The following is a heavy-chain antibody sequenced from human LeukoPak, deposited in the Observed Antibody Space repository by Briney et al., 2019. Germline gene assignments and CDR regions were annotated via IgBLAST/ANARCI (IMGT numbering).Heavy chain of an antibody. J-gene: IGHJ3*02. CDR3: AREREMATIGDAFDI. Sequence: SVKVSCKASGYTFTGYDMHWVRQAPGQGLEWMGWINPNSGGTNYAQKFQGRVTMTRDTSISRAYMEVSRLRSDDTAVYYCAREREMATIGDAFDIWGQGTMLTVSS. CDR2: INPNSGGT. CDR1: GYTFTGYD. V-gene: IGHV1-2*02. D-gene: IGHD5-24*01.